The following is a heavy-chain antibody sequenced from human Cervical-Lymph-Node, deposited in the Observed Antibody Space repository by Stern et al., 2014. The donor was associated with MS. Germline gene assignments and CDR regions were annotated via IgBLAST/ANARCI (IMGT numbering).Heavy chain of an antibody. V-gene: IGHV3-33*01. Sequence: VQLVESGGGVVQPGRSLRLSCAASGFTFSTYGMHWVRQAPGKGLEWVSVIGYDGTEKYYADSVKGRFTVSRDNSQNTLYLQMNSLRAEDTAVYFCATDYYFGMDVWGQGTTVTVSS. CDR2: IGYDGTEK. J-gene: IGHJ6*02. CDR3: ATDYYFGMDV. CDR1: GFTFSTYG.